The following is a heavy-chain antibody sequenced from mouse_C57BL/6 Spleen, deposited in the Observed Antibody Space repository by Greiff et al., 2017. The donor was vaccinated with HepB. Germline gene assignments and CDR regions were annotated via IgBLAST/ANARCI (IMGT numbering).Heavy chain of an antibody. J-gene: IGHJ3*01. CDR1: GFTFSDYG. CDR2: ISSGSSTI. Sequence: EVQLVESGGGLVKPGGSLKLSCAASGFTFSDYGMHWVRQAPEKGLEWVAYISSGSSTIYYADTVKGRFTISRDNAKNTLFLQMTSLRSEDTAMYYCARHDYDGGFSYCGQGTLVTVSA. V-gene: IGHV5-17*01. CDR3: ARHDYDGGFSY. D-gene: IGHD2-4*01.